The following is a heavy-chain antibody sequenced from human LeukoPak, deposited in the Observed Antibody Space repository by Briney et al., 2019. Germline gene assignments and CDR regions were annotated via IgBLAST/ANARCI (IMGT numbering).Heavy chain of an antibody. V-gene: IGHV1-69*13. D-gene: IGHD6-6*01. Sequence: SVKVSCKASGGTFSSYAISWVRQAPGQGLEWVGGIIPIFGTANYAQKFQGRVTITADESTSTAYMELSSLRSEDTAVYYCARLPLRSIAVGYYGMDVWGQGTTVTVSS. CDR1: GGTFSSYA. CDR3: ARLPLRSIAVGYYGMDV. J-gene: IGHJ6*02. CDR2: IIPIFGTA.